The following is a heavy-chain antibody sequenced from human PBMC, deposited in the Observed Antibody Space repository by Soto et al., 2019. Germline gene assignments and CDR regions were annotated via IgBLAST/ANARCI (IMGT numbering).Heavy chain of an antibody. J-gene: IGHJ4*02. CDR2: IYYSGST. D-gene: IGHD3-22*01. V-gene: IGHV4-59*01. CDR1: GGSISSYY. Sequence: SETLSLTCTVSGGSISSYYWSWIRQPPGKGLEWIGYIYYSGSTNYNPSLKSRVTISVDTSKNQFSLKLSSVTAADTAVYYCARGGYDSSGYYRVNYFDYWGQGTLVTVSS. CDR3: ARGGYDSSGYYRVNYFDY.